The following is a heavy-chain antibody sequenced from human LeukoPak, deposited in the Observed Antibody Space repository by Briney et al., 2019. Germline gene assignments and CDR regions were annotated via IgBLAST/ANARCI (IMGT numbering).Heavy chain of an antibody. CDR2: VIGNNAKT. CDR3: AKGRKPDGLYNLDS. D-gene: IGHD5-24*01. J-gene: IGHJ4*02. Sequence: GGSLRLSCAASGFSFTTYAMNWVRRAPGQGLEWVSIVIGNNAKTSYADSVKGRFTISKDNSKNTLYLQMNSLRVEDTAIYYCAKGRKPDGLYNLDSWGQGTLVTVSS. V-gene: IGHV3-23*01. CDR1: GFSFTTYA.